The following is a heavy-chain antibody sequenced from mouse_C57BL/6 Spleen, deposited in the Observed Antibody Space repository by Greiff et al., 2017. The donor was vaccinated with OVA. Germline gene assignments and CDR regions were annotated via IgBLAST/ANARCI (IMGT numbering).Heavy chain of an antibody. J-gene: IGHJ2*01. Sequence: EVQLQESVAELVRPGASVKLSCTASGFNIKNTYMHWVKQRPEQGLEWIGRIDPANGNTKYAPKFQGKATITADTSSNTAYLQLSSLTSEDTAIYYCANSLYYYGSSYDYFDYWGQGTTLTVSS. CDR3: ANSLYYYGSSYDYFDY. CDR2: IDPANGNT. V-gene: IGHV14-3*01. D-gene: IGHD1-1*01. CDR1: GFNIKNTY.